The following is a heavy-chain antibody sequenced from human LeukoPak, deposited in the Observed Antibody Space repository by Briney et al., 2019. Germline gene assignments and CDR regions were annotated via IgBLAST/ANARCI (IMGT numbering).Heavy chain of an antibody. D-gene: IGHD6-6*01. CDR2: INPNSGGT. CDR1: GYTFTGYY. J-gene: IGHJ4*02. V-gene: IGHV1-2*02. Sequence: GASVKVSCKASGYTFTGYYMHWVRQVPGQGLEWMGWINPNSGGTNYAQKFQGRVTMTRDTSISTAYMELSRLRSDDTAVYYCARGLEYSSSSGLGGGYWGQGTLVTVSS. CDR3: ARGLEYSSSSGLGGGY.